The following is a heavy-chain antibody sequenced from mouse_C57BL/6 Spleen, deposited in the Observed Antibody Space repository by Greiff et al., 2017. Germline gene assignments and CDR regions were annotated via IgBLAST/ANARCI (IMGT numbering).Heavy chain of an antibody. D-gene: IGHD2-5*01. CDR1: GYAFSSYW. Sequence: QVQLQQSGAELVKPGASVKISCKASGYAFSSYWMNWVKQRPGKGLEWIGQIYPGDGDTNYNGKFKGKATLTADKSSSTAYMQLSSLTSEDSAVYCCARGPSNYSNAWFAYWGQGTLVTVSA. J-gene: IGHJ3*01. V-gene: IGHV1-80*01. CDR3: ARGPSNYSNAWFAY. CDR2: IYPGDGDT.